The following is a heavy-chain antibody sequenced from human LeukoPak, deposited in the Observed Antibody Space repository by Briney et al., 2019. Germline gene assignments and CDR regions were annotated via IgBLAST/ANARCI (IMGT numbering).Heavy chain of an antibody. D-gene: IGHD3-10*01. V-gene: IGHV3-11*01. CDR3: ARDRKGAYYYGSGLDAFDI. J-gene: IGHJ3*02. CDR2: ISTSGSTM. Sequence: PGGSLRLSCAASGFTFSDYYMNWIRQAPGKGLEWVSYISTSGSTMYYADSVKGRFTISRDNAKNSLYLQMNSLRAEDTAVYYCARDRKGAYYYGSGLDAFDIWGQGTMVTVSS. CDR1: GFTFSDYY.